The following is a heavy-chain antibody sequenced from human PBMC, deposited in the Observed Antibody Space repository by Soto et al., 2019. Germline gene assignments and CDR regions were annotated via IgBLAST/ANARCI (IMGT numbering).Heavy chain of an antibody. V-gene: IGHV4-59*01. D-gene: IGHD5-12*01. CDR2: IYNSGST. CDR3: ARDRGGTGYVFFAMDV. CDR1: GGSISTYY. J-gene: IGHJ6*02. Sequence: QVQLQESGPGLVKPSETLSLTCTVSGGSISTYYWTWIRQPPGKGLEWVGHIYNSGSTNYNPSLKSRVTISVDRSKNQFSLKLNSVTTADTAVYYCARDRGGTGYVFFAMDVWGQGTTVSASS.